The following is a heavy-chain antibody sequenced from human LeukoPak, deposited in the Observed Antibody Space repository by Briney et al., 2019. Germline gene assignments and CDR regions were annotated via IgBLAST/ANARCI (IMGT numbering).Heavy chain of an antibody. V-gene: IGHV4-4*07. CDR3: ASSGGWFGERWGLDY. CDR1: GGSISSYY. J-gene: IGHJ4*02. CDR2: IYTSGST. D-gene: IGHD3-10*01. Sequence: SETLSLTCTVSGGSISSYYWSWIRQPAGKGLEWIGRIYTSGSTNYNPSLKSRVTMSVDTSKNQFSLKLSSVTAADTTVYYCASSGGWFGERWGLDYWGQGTLVTVSS.